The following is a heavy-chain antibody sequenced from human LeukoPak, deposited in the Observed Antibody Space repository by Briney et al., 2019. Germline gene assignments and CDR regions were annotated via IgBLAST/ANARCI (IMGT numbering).Heavy chain of an antibody. CDR2: IYYSGST. D-gene: IGHD4-17*01. CDR3: ARATAVTDRYFDL. J-gene: IGHJ2*01. CDR1: GGSISSGGYY. V-gene: IGHV4-31*03. Sequence: SETLSLTCTVSGGSISSGGYYWSWIRQHPGKGLEWIGYIYYSGSTYYNPSLKSRVTISVDTSKNQFSLKLSSVTTADTAVYYCARATAVTDRYFDLWGRGTLVTVSS.